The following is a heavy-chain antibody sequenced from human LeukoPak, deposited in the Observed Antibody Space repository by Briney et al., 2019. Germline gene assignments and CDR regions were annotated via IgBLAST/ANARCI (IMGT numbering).Heavy chain of an antibody. CDR1: GGSFSGYY. J-gene: IGHJ5*02. V-gene: IGHV4-34*01. CDR2: INHSGST. CDR3: AGTQYSSSSGWFDP. D-gene: IGHD6-6*01. Sequence: SETLSLTCAVYGGSFSGYYWSWIRQPPGKGLEWIGEINHSGSTNYNPSLKSRVTISVDTSKNQFSLKLSSVTAADTAVYYCAGTQYSSSSGWFDPWGQGTLVTVSS.